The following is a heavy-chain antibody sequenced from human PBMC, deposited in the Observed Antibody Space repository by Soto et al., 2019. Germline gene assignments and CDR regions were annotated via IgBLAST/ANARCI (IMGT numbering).Heavy chain of an antibody. J-gene: IGHJ4*02. CDR3: ARPSGSYLYYFDY. D-gene: IGHD1-26*01. Sequence: SETLSLTCAVSGGSISSGGYSWSWIRQPPGKGLEWIGNIYYSGSTYYSPSLKSRVTMSVDTSKNQFSLKLSSVTAADTAVYYCARPSGSYLYYFDYWGQGTLVTVSS. V-gene: IGHV4-30-2*03. CDR1: GGSISSGGYS. CDR2: IYYSGST.